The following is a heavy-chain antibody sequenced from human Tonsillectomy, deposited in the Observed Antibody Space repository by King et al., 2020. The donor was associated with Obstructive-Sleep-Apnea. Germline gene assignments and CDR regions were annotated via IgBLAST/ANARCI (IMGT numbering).Heavy chain of an antibody. Sequence: QLQESGPGLVKPSETLSLTCTVSGCSISSSSYYWGWIRQPPGKGLEWIGSIYYSGSTYYNPSLKSRVTISVDTSKNQFSLKLSSVTAADTAVYYCARNPAQDYYYGMDVWGQGTTVTVSS. CDR2: IYYSGST. CDR3: ARNPAQDYYYGMDV. V-gene: IGHV4-39*07. CDR1: GCSISSSSYY. J-gene: IGHJ6*02.